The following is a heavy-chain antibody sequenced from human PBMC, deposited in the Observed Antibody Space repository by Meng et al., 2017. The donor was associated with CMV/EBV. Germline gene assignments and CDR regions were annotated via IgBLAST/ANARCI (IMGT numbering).Heavy chain of an antibody. CDR3: ARGGIAVSGTYDD. V-gene: IGHV1-2*02. D-gene: IGHD6-19*01. CDR1: GYTFTGYY. J-gene: IGHJ4*02. CDR2: INPNSGGT. Sequence: ASVPVSCQASGYTFTGYYMHWVRQAPGQGLEWMGWINPNSGGTNYAQKCQGRVTMTRDTSISTAYMELRRLRSDDKAGYYCARGGIAVSGTYDDWGQGTLVTVSS.